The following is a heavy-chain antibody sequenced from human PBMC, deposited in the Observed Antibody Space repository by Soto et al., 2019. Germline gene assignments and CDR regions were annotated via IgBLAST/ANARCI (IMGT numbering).Heavy chain of an antibody. Sequence: GGSLRLSCAASGFTFSSYGMHWVRQAPGKGLEWVAVIWYDGSNKYYADSVKGRFTISRDNSKNTLYLQMNSLRAEDTAVYYCARDRLPYYYGSGSYQWDYWGQGTLVTVSS. CDR1: GFTFSSYG. CDR2: IWYDGSNK. V-gene: IGHV3-33*01. CDR3: ARDRLPYYYGSGSYQWDY. J-gene: IGHJ4*02. D-gene: IGHD3-10*01.